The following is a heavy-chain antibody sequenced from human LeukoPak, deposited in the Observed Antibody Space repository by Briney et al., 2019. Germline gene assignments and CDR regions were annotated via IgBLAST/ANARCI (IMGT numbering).Heavy chain of an antibody. V-gene: IGHV3-21*01. D-gene: IGHD3-10*01. CDR2: ISSSSSNI. J-gene: IGHJ4*02. CDR1: GFTFSSYS. Sequence: GGSLRLSCAASGFTFSSYSMNWVRQAPGKGLEWVSSISSSSSNIYYADSVKGRFTISRDNSKNTLYLQMNSLRAEDTAVYYCAKALGAEEEYYFDYWGQGTLVTVSS. CDR3: AKALGAEEEYYFDY.